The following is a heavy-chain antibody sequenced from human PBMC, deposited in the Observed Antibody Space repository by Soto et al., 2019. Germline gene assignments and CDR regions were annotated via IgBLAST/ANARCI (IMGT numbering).Heavy chain of an antibody. D-gene: IGHD3-10*01. J-gene: IGHJ4*02. CDR1: GFTFSLYD. Sequence: GGSLRLSCATSGFTFSLYDMYWVRQSTGKSLEWVSAIGTAADTYYPGSVQGRFIISRDNANSFLYLQMNSLRAGDTAVYYCVRARGGEYFGEQLSWGQGTMVTAPQ. CDR2: IGTAADT. V-gene: IGHV3-13*04. CDR3: VRARGGEYFGEQLS.